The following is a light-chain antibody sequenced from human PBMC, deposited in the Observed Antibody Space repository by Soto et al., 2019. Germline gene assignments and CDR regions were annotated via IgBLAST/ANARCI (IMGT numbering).Light chain of an antibody. CDR2: EVI. V-gene: IGLV2-18*02. Sequence: QSALTQPPSVSGSPGQSVPISCAGTSSDVGSFNRVSWYQQPPGTAPRLMIYEVIYRPSGVPDRFAGSKSGNTASLTISGLQAEDEADYYCSSYTTSGTLVFGGGTKVTVL. CDR3: SSYTTSGTLV. J-gene: IGLJ3*02. CDR1: SSDVGSFNR.